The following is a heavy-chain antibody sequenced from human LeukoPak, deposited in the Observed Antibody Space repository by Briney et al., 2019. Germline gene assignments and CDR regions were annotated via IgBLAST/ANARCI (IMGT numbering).Heavy chain of an antibody. CDR3: ARGLENFDY. V-gene: IGHV1-2*06. Sequence: GASVKVSCTASGYSFTVYYMHWVRQAPGQGLEWMGRITPNSGGTKYAQKFQGRVTMTWDTSISTAYMELSRLRSDDTAVYYCARGLENFDYWGQGTLVTVSS. J-gene: IGHJ4*02. CDR2: ITPNSGGT. D-gene: IGHD1-1*01. CDR1: GYSFTVYY.